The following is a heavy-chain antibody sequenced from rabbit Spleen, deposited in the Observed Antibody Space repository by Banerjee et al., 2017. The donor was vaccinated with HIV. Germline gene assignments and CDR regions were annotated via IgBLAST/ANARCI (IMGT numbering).Heavy chain of an antibody. J-gene: IGHJ4*01. CDR2: IYTGSGRT. CDR3: ARDLAGVIGWNFNL. V-gene: IGHV1S40*01. CDR1: GFDFSSSYW. Sequence: QSLAESGGELVQPGASLTLTCTASGFDFSSSYWIWWVRQAPGKGLEWFGGIYTGSGRTWYASWAKGRFTISKTSSTTVTLQMTSLTAADTATYFCARDLAGVIGWNFNLWGPGTLVTVS. D-gene: IGHD4-1*01.